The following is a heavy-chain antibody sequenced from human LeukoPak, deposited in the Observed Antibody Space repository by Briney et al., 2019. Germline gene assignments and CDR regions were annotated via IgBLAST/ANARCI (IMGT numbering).Heavy chain of an antibody. V-gene: IGHV4-39*01. D-gene: IGHD1-7*01. CDR1: GGSISLSSYY. CDR2: IYYSGST. Sequence: PSETLFLTCTVSGGSISLSSYYWGWIRQPPGKGLEWIGSIYYSGSTYYNPSLKSRVTISVDTSKNQFSLKLSSVTAADTAVYYCARLRWNYVSYWGQGTLVTVSS. CDR3: ARLRWNYVSY. J-gene: IGHJ4*02.